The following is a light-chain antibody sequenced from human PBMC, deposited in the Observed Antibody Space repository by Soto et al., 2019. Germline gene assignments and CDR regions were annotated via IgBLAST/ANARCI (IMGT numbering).Light chain of an antibody. CDR3: QQRTSWPSST. J-gene: IGKJ5*01. Sequence: EIVLTQSPATLSLSPGERATLSCRASLSVSSYLAWYQQKPGQAPRLLIHDASNRATGIPARFSGSCSGTDFTLTISSLEPEYFAVYYCQQRTSWPSSTFGQGTRLEIK. V-gene: IGKV3-11*01. CDR1: LSVSSY. CDR2: DAS.